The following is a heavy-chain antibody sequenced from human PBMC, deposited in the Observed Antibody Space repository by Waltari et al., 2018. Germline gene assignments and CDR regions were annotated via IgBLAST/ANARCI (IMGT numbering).Heavy chain of an antibody. Sequence: QLQLQESGPGLVKPSETLSLTCTVSGGSLSTIGYYWAWVRQPPGKGLGWIGTIYHSGTTYYNPSLESRVTISVDTSRNQFSLKLRSVTAADTAVYYCARHGGYFSNFDYWGQGTLVTVSS. CDR1: GGSLSTIGYY. CDR2: IYHSGTT. J-gene: IGHJ4*02. D-gene: IGHD2-21*01. V-gene: IGHV4-39*01. CDR3: ARHGGYFSNFDY.